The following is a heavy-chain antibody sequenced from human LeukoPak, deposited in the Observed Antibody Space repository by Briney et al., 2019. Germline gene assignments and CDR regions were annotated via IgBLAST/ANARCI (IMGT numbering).Heavy chain of an antibody. CDR2: VNAGNGNT. J-gene: IGHJ4*02. D-gene: IGHD6-19*01. CDR1: GYKFASYA. Sequence: ASVKVSCKASGYKFASYAMHWVRQAPGQRLEWMGWVNAGNGNTKYSEKFQDRVTITMDTSATTAYMDLSSLRSEDTAVYYCARRRISSGWYPFFDYWGQGTLVTVSS. V-gene: IGHV1-3*01. CDR3: ARRRISSGWYPFFDY.